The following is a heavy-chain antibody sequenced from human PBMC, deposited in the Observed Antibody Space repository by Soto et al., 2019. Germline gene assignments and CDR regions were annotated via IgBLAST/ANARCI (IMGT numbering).Heavy chain of an antibody. CDR2: IYWYDFQ. J-gene: IGHJ4*02. CDR1: GFSLTTTGLG. CDR3: AHRPALSHFDY. Sequence: QITLKESGPMLVKPTQTLTLTCTFSGFSLTTTGLGVGWIRQPPGKTLEWLAAIYWYDFQRYSPSLKSRLTITKDTSKTQVVLTMTNMDPADTATYYCAHRPALSHFDYLGQGILVTVSS. V-gene: IGHV2-5*01.